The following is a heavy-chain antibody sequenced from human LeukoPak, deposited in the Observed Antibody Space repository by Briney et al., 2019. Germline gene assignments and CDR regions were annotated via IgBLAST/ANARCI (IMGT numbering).Heavy chain of an antibody. J-gene: IGHJ4*02. CDR1: GFTFSSYG. CDR3: ANHLACGSTSCPPFDD. V-gene: IGHV3-33*06. Sequence: GGSLRLSCEASGFTFSSYGMHWVRQAPGKGLEWVALIWYDGTNKYYADSVKGRFTISRDNSKNTLYLQMNSLRAEDTAVYYCANHLACGSTSCPPFDDWGQGTLVTVSS. CDR2: IWYDGTNK. D-gene: IGHD2-2*01.